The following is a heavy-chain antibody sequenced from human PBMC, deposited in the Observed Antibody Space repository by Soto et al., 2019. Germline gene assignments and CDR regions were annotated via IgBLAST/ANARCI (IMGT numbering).Heavy chain of an antibody. CDR1: GGSISSGGYY. CDR2: IYYSGST. V-gene: IGHV4-31*03. J-gene: IGHJ6*02. Sequence: QVQLQESGPGLVKPSQTLSLTCTVSGGSISSGGYYWSWIRQHPGNGLEWIGYIYYSGSTYYNLSLKSRVTISVDSSKNHFSLKLSSVTAADTAVYYCARVRGITMVRGVMDVWGQGTTVTVSS. CDR3: ARVRGITMVRGVMDV. D-gene: IGHD3-10*01.